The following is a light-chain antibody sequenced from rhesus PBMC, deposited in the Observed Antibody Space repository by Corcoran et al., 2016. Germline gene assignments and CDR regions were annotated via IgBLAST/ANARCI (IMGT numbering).Light chain of an antibody. J-gene: IGKJ1*01. CDR2: KAS. CDR3: QQYTSSPWT. CDR1: QSISSW. V-gene: IGKV1-22*01. Sequence: DIQMTQSPSSLSASVGDTVTITCRASQSISSWLAWYQQKPGKAPKLLIYKASSLKSWVPSRFSGSGSGTDFTLTISSLQSEDFATYYCQQYTSSPWTFGQGTKVEIK.